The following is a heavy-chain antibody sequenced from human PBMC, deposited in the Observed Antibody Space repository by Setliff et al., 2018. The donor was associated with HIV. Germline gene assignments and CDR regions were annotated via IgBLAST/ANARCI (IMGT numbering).Heavy chain of an antibody. D-gene: IGHD3-16*01. CDR3: GNKGGQV. CDR2: ISHDGSNK. V-gene: IGHV3-30*01. Sequence: PGGSLRLSCAASGFTFSRYAMHWVRQAPGKGPEGVALISHDGSNKYYADSVKGRFTISRESSKNTLYLQMNSLRAEDTAVYYCGNKGGQVWGPGTQVTVSS. J-gene: IGHJ1*01. CDR1: GFTFSRYA.